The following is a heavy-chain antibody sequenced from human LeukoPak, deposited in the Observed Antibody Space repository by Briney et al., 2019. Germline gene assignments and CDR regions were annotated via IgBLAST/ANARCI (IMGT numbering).Heavy chain of an antibody. J-gene: IGHJ4*02. V-gene: IGHV1-69*13. CDR2: IIPIFGTA. D-gene: IGHD5-18*01. Sequence: ASVKVSCKASGGTFSSYAISWVRQAPGQGLEWMGGIIPIFGTANYAQKFQGRVTITADESTSTAYMELSSLRSEDTAVYYCARLSVQYSYGYNDYWGQGTLVTVSS. CDR1: GGTFSSYA. CDR3: ARLSVQYSYGYNDY.